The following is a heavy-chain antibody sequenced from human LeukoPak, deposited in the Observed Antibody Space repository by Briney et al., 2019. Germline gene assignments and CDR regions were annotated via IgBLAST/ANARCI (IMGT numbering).Heavy chain of an antibody. CDR1: GYSFTTSG. V-gene: IGHV1-18*01. J-gene: IGHJ4*02. CDR2: ISAYNGNT. Sequence: GASVKVSCKTSGYSFTTSGISWVRQAPGQGLEWMGWISAYNGNTNYAQKLQGRVTMTTDTSTSTAYMELRSLRSDDTAVYYCARDAGAVVVPAAPILWGQGTLVTVSS. D-gene: IGHD2-2*01. CDR3: ARDAGAVVVPAAPIL.